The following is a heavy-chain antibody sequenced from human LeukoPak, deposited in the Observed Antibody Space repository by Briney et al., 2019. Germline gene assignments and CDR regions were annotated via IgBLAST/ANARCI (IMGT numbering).Heavy chain of an antibody. J-gene: IGHJ4*02. CDR1: GGTFSSYA. Sequence: ASVKVSCKASGGTFSSYAISWVRQAPGQGLEWMGRIIPIFGTANYAQKFQGRVTITTDESTSTAYMELSSLRSEDTAVYYCARGYCSGGSCYDYWGQGTLVTVSS. V-gene: IGHV1-69*05. CDR3: ARGYCSGGSCYDY. CDR2: IIPIFGTA. D-gene: IGHD2-15*01.